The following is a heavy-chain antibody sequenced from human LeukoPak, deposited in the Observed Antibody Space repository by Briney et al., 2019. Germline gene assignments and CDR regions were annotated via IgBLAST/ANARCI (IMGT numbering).Heavy chain of an antibody. CDR1: GFTFSSYG. Sequence: GGSLRLSCAASGFTFSSYGMHWVRRAPGKGLEWVAVKSYDGSNKYYADSVKGRFTISRDNSKNTLYLQMNSLRAEDTAVYYCAKGGGIAAAIFDYWGQGTLVTVSS. CDR3: AKGGGIAAAIFDY. D-gene: IGHD6-13*01. CDR2: KSYDGSNK. J-gene: IGHJ4*02. V-gene: IGHV3-30*18.